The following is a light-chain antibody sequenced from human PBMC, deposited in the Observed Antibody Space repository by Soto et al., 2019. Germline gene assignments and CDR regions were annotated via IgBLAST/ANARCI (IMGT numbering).Light chain of an antibody. V-gene: IGKV1-5*01. J-gene: IGKJ1*01. CDR2: DVS. Sequence: QMTQSPSTLSASVGDSVSITCRASQNVSVSLAWYQHKPGEAPKLLIYDVSNLETGVPSRFSGSVSGTEFSLTIRSLQPDDFAIYYCQQYDYSRSFGQGTKVDIK. CDR3: QQYDYSRS. CDR1: QNVSVS.